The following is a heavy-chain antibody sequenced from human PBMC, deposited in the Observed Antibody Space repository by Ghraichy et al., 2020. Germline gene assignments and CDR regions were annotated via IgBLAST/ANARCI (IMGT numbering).Heavy chain of an antibody. CDR2: ISYDGSNK. CDR1: GFTFSSYA. J-gene: IGHJ3*02. Sequence: GGSLRLSCAASGFTFSSYAMHWVRQAPGKGLEWVAVISYDGSNKYYADSVKGRFTISRDNSKNTLYLQMNSLRAEDTAVYYCARETRDAFDIWGQGTMVTVSS. V-gene: IGHV3-30-3*01. CDR3: ARETRDAFDI.